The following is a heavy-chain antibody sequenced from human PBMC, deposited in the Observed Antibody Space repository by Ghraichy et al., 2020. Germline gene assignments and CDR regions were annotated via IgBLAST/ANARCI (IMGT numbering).Heavy chain of an antibody. CDR3: ARLVGVSIPPRGSQRGVVVVVPATPDQ. J-gene: IGHJ4*02. V-gene: IGHV4-39*01. CDR2: IYYSGGT. Sequence: SQTLSLTCTVSGASIRGSRYYWGWLRQPPGKGLEWIATIYYSGGTYYNPSLRSRVTISVDTSNNQFSLDLSSVTAADTAVYYCARLVGVSIPPRGSQRGVVVVVPATPDQWGQGTLFTVSS. CDR1: GASIRGSRYY. D-gene: IGHD2-15*01.